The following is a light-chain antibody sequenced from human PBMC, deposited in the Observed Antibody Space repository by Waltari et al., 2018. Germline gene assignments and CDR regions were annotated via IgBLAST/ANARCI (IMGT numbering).Light chain of an antibody. J-gene: IGLJ2*01. CDR2: SHV. CDR3: AAWDDSLKVVL. V-gene: IGLV1-44*01. Sequence: QSMLTQPPSASGSPGQRVRITCSGGSSTIGRNALTWYTQLPGTAPKLLMYSHVIRPSGVPDRFSGSRSGTSGSLAISGLQSEDEADYYCAAWDDSLKVVLFGGGTKLTVL. CDR1: SSTIGRNA.